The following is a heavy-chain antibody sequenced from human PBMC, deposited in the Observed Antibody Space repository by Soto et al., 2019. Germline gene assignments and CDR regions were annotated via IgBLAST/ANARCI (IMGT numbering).Heavy chain of an antibody. CDR2: IYDSGST. D-gene: IGHD3-3*01. CDR3: ARLNDFWSGYWNGMDV. Sequence: QLQLQESGPGLVKPSETLSLTCTVSGGSISSSSYYWGWLRQPPGKGLEWIGSIYDSGSTYYNPSITSRVTISVDTSKNQFSLELTSVTAADTAVYYCARLNDFWSGYWNGMDVWGQGTTVTVSS. V-gene: IGHV4-39*01. J-gene: IGHJ6*02. CDR1: GGSISSSSYY.